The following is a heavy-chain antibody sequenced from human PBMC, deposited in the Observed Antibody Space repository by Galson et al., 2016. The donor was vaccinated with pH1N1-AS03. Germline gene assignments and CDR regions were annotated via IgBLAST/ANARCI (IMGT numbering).Heavy chain of an antibody. D-gene: IGHD4-17*01. V-gene: IGHV5-10-1*01. J-gene: IGHJ4*02. CDR1: GYSFTTYW. CDR3: ARSDSRTRVTTSYSI. Sequence: QSGAEVKKPGESLRISCRGSGYSFTTYWVIWVRQMPGKGLEWMGRIDPSDSETNYSPSFRGHVTISADKSINTAYLQWSSLKASDTAMYYCARSDSRTRVTTSYSIWGQGIQVTVSS. CDR2: IDPSDSET.